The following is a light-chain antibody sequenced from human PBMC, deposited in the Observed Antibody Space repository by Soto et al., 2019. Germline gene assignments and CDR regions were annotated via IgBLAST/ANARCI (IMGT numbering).Light chain of an antibody. V-gene: IGKV3-20*01. CDR1: QSVGRDY. J-gene: IGKJ4*01. CDR2: HAS. Sequence: EIVLTQSPGTLSLSPGERATLSCRASQSVGRDYLAWYQQKPGQAPRLLIYHASNRATGIPDRFSGSGSGTDFTLTISRLEPEDFAEFYCQQYASSPLTFGGWTQVAIK. CDR3: QQYASSPLT.